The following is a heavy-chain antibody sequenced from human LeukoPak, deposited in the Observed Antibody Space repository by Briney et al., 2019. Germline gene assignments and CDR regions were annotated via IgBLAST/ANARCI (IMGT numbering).Heavy chain of an antibody. V-gene: IGHV4-39*07. CDR2: IYYSGNT. CDR1: GDSISRSDSY. CDR3: ARDHGYCSGGSCYPSSWFDP. J-gene: IGHJ5*02. Sequence: SETLSLTCTVSGDSISRSDSYWGWIRQPPGKGREWIGSIYYSGNTDYNPSLKSRVTISVDTSKNQFSLKLSSVTAADTAVYYCARDHGYCSGGSCYPSSWFDPWGQGTLVTVSS. D-gene: IGHD2-15*01.